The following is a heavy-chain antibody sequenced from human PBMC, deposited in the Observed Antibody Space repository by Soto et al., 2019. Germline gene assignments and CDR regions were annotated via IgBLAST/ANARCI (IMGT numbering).Heavy chain of an antibody. Sequence: PGGSLRLSCAASGFTVSSNYMSWVRQAPGKGLEWVSVIYSGGSTYYADSVKGRFTISRDNSRNKLYLQMNSLRAEDTALYYCVILALGKFDFWGQGNLVTVSS. J-gene: IGHJ4*02. CDR2: IYSGGST. V-gene: IGHV3-66*01. CDR1: GFTVSSNY. D-gene: IGHD1-26*01. CDR3: VILALGKFDF.